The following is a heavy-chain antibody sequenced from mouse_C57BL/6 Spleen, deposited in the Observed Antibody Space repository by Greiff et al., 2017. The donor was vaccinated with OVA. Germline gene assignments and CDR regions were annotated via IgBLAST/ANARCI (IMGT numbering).Heavy chain of an antibody. Sequence: EVKLVESGGGLVQPGGSLKLSCAASGFTFSDYGMHWVRQAPEKGLEWVAYISSGSSTIYYADTVKGRFTISRDNAKNTLFLQMTSLRSEDTAMYYCAGGYGSIPFDDWGQGTTLTVSS. J-gene: IGHJ2*01. CDR1: GFTFSDYG. CDR3: AGGYGSIPFDD. V-gene: IGHV5-17*01. D-gene: IGHD1-1*01. CDR2: ISSGSSTI.